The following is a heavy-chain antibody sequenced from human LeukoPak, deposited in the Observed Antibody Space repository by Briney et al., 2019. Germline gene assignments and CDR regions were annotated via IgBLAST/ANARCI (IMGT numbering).Heavy chain of an antibody. Sequence: ASVKVSCKASGGTFSSYAISWVRQAPGQGLEWMGGIIPIFGTANYAQKFQGRVTITTDESTSTAYMEPSSLRSEDTAVYYCARDVTHYFGYWGQGTLVTVSS. CDR3: ARDVTHYFGY. D-gene: IGHD1-14*01. V-gene: IGHV1-69*05. CDR2: IIPIFGTA. J-gene: IGHJ4*02. CDR1: GGTFSSYA.